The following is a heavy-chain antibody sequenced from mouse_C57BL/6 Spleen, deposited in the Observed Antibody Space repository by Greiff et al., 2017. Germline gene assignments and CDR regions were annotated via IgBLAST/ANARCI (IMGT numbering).Heavy chain of an antibody. J-gene: IGHJ4*01. CDR2: INPNNGGT. CDR3: ATYYSNYYAMDY. V-gene: IGHV1-26*01. Sequence: EVQLQQSGPELVKPGASVKISCKASGYTFTDYYMNWVKQSHGKSLEWIGDINPNNGGTSYNQKFKGKATLTVDKSSSTAYMELRSLTSEDSAVYYCATYYSNYYAMDYWGQGTSGTVSS. CDR1: GYTFTDYY. D-gene: IGHD2-5*01.